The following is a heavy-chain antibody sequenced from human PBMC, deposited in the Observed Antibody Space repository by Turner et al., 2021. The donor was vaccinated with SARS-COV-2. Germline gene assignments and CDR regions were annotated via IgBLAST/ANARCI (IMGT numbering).Heavy chain of an antibody. V-gene: IGHV1-69*10. J-gene: IGHJ4*02. CDR2: IIPILVIP. Sequence: QVKLVQSGAEVKTPGSSVKVSCKASGGTFSRYAITWVRQAPGQGLDLMGGIIPILVIPNYAQKFQGRVTITADKSTSTAYMVLSSLRSEDTAVYYCARDHYYGPLNYWGQGTLVTVSS. CDR3: ARDHYYGPLNY. D-gene: IGHD3-10*01. CDR1: GGTFSRYA.